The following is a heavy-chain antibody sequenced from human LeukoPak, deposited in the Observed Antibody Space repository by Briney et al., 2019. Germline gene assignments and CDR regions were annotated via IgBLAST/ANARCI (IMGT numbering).Heavy chain of an antibody. CDR2: ISGSGGST. J-gene: IGHJ4*02. D-gene: IGHD3-3*01. CDR3: AKGHGERYYFDY. V-gene: IGHV3-23*01. Sequence: PGGSLRLSCAASGFTFSSYAMSWVRQAPGKGLEWVSAISGSGGSTYYADSVKGRFTISRDNSKDTLYLQMNSLRAEDTAVYYCAKGHGERYYFDYWGQGTLVTVSS. CDR1: GFTFSSYA.